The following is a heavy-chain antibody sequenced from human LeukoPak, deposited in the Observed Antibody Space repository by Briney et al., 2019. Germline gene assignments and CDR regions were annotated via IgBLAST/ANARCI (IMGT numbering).Heavy chain of an antibody. CDR2: IYYSGST. V-gene: IGHV4-39*01. D-gene: IGHD6-19*01. Sequence: SETLSLTCTVSGGSVSSGSYYWGWIRQPPGKGLEWIGSIYYSGSTYYNPSLKSRVTISVDTSKNQFSLKLSSVTAADTAVYYCARPIAVAGIYYFDYWGQGTLVTVSS. CDR3: ARPIAVAGIYYFDY. CDR1: GGSVSSGSYY. J-gene: IGHJ4*02.